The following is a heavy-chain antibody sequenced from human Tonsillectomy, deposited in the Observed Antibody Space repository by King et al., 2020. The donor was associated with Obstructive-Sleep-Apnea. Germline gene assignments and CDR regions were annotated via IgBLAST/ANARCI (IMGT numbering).Heavy chain of an antibody. Sequence: VQLQESGPGLVKPSQTLSLTCTVSGGSISSSAYYWSWIRQPPGKGLEWIGYIYYSGSSYYNPSLKSRITISVDTSKNQFSLKLSSVTAADTALYYCATNYDGSGYPKSYFDYWGQGTLVTVSS. CDR1: GGSISSSAYY. D-gene: IGHD3-22*01. V-gene: IGHV4-30-4*01. CDR2: IYYSGSS. CDR3: ATNYDGSGYPKSYFDY. J-gene: IGHJ4*02.